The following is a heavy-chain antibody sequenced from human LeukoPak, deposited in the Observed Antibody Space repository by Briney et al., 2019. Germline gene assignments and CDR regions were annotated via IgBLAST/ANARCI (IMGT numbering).Heavy chain of an antibody. CDR1: GYTFTSYG. CDR2: ICAFNGNT. CDR3: ARDPIVVVPAAIKYYFDY. D-gene: IGHD2-2*01. V-gene: IGHV1-18*01. J-gene: IGHJ4*02. Sequence: GASVKISSTASGYTFTSYGICWVRQAPGEGDEWVGWICAFNGNTNYAQKLQGRVTMTTDTSTSTAYMELRSLRSDDTAVYYCARDPIVVVPAAIKYYFDYWGQGTLVTVSS.